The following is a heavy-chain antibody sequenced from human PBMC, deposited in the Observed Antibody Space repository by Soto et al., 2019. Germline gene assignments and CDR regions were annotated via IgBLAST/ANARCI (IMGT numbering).Heavy chain of an antibody. CDR3: VKSHVGMVIWPSWFFDL. CDR2: ISSNSYTI. CDR1: GFTFDDYS. Sequence: ELHLLESGGALVQPGQSLRLSCVASGFTFDDYSMHWIRQVPGKGLEWVSGISSNSYTIRYADSVHGRFTISRDNAKNSLYLQMNSLRPDDSALYYCVKSHVGMVIWPSWFFDLWGRGTVVTVS. D-gene: IGHD1-26*01. J-gene: IGHJ2*01. V-gene: IGHV3-9*01.